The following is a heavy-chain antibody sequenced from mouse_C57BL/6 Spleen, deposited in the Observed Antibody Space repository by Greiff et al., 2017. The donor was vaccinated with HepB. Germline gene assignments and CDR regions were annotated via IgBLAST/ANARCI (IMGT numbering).Heavy chain of an antibody. V-gene: IGHV14-3*01. J-gene: IGHJ4*01. CDR1: GFNIKNTY. CDR2: IDPANGNN. CDR3: SRGDYYGSSPYAIDY. D-gene: IGHD1-1*01. Sequence: VQLQQSVAELVRPGASVKLSCTASGFNIKNTYMHWVKQRPEQGLEWIGRIDPANGNNKYAPKFQGKATITADTSSNPAYLQLSSLTSEDTAIYYCSRGDYYGSSPYAIDYWGQGTSVTVSS.